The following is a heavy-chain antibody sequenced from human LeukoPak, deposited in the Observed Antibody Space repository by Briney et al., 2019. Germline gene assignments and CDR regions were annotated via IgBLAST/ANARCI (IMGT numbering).Heavy chain of an antibody. D-gene: IGHD2-21*01. CDR2: IRSKTYGGTT. J-gene: IGHJ4*02. CDR3: TRDRVGLWWFN. V-gene: IGHV3-49*03. Sequence: GGSLRLSCTAPGSTSGDDALNWFRQAPGKGLEWVGFIRSKTYGGTTEYAASVKGRFTISRDDSKSIAYLQMNSLKTEDTAVYYCTRDRVGLWWFNWGQGTLVTVSS. CDR1: GSTSGDDA.